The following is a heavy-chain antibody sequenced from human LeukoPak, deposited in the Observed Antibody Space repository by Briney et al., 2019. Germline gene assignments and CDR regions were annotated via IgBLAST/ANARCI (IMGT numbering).Heavy chain of an antibody. CDR3: ARLLSGN. J-gene: IGHJ4*02. Sequence: GGSLRLSCAASGFTFSSYAMHWVRQAPGKGLEWVAVISYDGSNKYYADSVKGRFTITRDNSKNTLYLQMNSLRAEDTAVYYCARLLSGNWGQGTLVTVSS. V-gene: IGHV3-30-3*01. D-gene: IGHD2-15*01. CDR2: ISYDGSNK. CDR1: GFTFSSYA.